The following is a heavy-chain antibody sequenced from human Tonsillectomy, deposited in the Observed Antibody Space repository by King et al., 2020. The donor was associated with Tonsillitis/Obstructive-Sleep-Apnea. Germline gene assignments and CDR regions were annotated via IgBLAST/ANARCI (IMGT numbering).Heavy chain of an antibody. CDR1: GGSISSYY. V-gene: IGHV4-59*01. CDR3: SRYGGGINYYYYGMDV. D-gene: IGHD4-17*01. CDR2: IYYSGST. Sequence: QLQESGPGLVKPSETLSLTCTVSGGSISSYYWSWIRQPPGKGLEWIGYIYYSGSTNYNPSLKSRVTISVDTSKNQFSLKLSSVTAADTAGYYWSRYGGGINYYYYGMDVWGKGTTVTVSS. J-gene: IGHJ6*04.